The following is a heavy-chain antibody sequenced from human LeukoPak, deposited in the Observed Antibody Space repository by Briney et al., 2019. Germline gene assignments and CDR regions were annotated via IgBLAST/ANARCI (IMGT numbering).Heavy chain of an antibody. V-gene: IGHV3-21*01. J-gene: IGHJ4*02. CDR1: GFTFSDYD. Sequence: GGSLRLSCAASGFTFSDYDMNWVRQTPGKGLEWVSSISSSSGYIYYADSVKGRFTISRDNAKNSLYLQMNSLRAEDTAVYYCARATVVTPDFDYWGQGTLVTVSS. D-gene: IGHD4-23*01. CDR3: ARATVVTPDFDY. CDR2: ISSSSGYI.